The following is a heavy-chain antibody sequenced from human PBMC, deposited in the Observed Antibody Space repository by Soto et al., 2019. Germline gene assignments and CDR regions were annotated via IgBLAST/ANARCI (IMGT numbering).Heavy chain of an antibody. D-gene: IGHD6-13*01. CDR2: ISYDGSNK. V-gene: IGHV3-30-3*01. J-gene: IGHJ4*02. CDR1: GFTFSSYA. CDR3: ASRSSCEY. Sequence: QVQLVESGGGVVQPGRSLRLSCAASGFTFSSYAMHWVRQAPGKGLEWVAVISYDGSNKYHADSVKGRFTISRDNSKNPLYLHMNRLRAEDPAVYYCASRSSCEYWRQGTLVTVSS.